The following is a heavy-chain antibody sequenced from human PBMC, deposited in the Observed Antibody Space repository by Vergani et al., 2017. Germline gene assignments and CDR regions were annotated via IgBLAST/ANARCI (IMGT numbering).Heavy chain of an antibody. V-gene: IGHV3-15*07. CDR1: GFSFRNAW. CDR3: TTDPRYCGDGSCYWLRDHHYYGMDV. CDR2: IKSKFDRGTT. D-gene: IGHD2-21*01. Sequence: EVQLVESGGGIVKPGGSLRLSCVASGFSFRNAWMNWVRRTPGKGLEWVGRIKSKFDRGTTDYAAAVKGRFTISRYDSKNTLFLQMNGLKTEDIGVYYCTTDPRYCGDGSCYWLRDHHYYGMDVWGQGTTVTVSS. J-gene: IGHJ6*02.